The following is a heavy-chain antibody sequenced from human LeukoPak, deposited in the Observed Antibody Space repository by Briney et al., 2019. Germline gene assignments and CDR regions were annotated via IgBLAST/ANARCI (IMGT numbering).Heavy chain of an antibody. D-gene: IGHD2-2*01. CDR2: INPSGGST. Sequence: ASVKVSCKESGYTFTSYYMHWVRQAPGQGLEWMGIINPSGGSTSYAQKFQGRVTMTRDTSTSTVYMELSSLRSEDTAVYYCARERGVVVPAAISFARLTSNPLKPPETKNWFDPWGQGTLVTVSS. J-gene: IGHJ5*02. CDR3: ARERGVVVPAAISFARLTSNPLKPPETKNWFDP. V-gene: IGHV1-46*01. CDR1: GYTFTSYY.